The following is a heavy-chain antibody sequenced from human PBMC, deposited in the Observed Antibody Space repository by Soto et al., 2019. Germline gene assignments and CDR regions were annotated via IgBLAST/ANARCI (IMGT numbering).Heavy chain of an antibody. Sequence: QVQLQESGPGLVKPSQTLSLTCTVSGGSISSGGYYWSWIRQHPGKGLVWIGYLYYSGSTYYNPSLKRGITTSVDTTKNHLSLKRSSVTGPDTAAYYCARRSIAAAGSCFDPWGQGTLVTVSS. D-gene: IGHD6-13*01. CDR1: GGSISSGGYY. V-gene: IGHV4-31*03. J-gene: IGHJ5*02. CDR3: ARRSIAAAGSCFDP. CDR2: LYYSGST.